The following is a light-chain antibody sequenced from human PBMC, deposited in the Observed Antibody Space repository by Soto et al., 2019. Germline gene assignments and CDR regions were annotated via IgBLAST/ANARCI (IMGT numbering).Light chain of an antibody. V-gene: IGKV3-11*01. Sequence: EIVWTQSPATLSLSPGERATLSCRASQSVSSYLAWYQQKPGQAPRLLIYDASNRATGIPARFSGSGSGTDFTLTISRLEPEDFAVYYCQQYNNWPPITFGQGTRLEIK. J-gene: IGKJ5*01. CDR3: QQYNNWPPIT. CDR1: QSVSSY. CDR2: DAS.